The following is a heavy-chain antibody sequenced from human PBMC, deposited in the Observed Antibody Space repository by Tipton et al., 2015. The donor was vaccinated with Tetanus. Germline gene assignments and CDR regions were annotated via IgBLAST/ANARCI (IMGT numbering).Heavy chain of an antibody. D-gene: IGHD6-19*01. CDR3: AISDVAVADTN. CDR1: GFIFGTYA. Sequence: SLRLSCAGFGFIFGTYAMSWVRQAPGKGLEWVSGISAGGGSTYYADSVEGRFTISRDNSKNTLYLQMNSLRAEDTAIYYCAISDVAVADTNWGQGTLVTVSP. V-gene: IGHV3-23*01. J-gene: IGHJ4*02. CDR2: ISAGGGST.